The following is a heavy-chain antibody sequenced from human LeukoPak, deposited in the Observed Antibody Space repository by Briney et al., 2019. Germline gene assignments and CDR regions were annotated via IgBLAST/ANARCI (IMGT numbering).Heavy chain of an antibody. Sequence: PSETLSLTCAGYGGSFSGYYWSWIRQPPGKGLEWIGEINHSGSTNYNPSLKSRVTISVDTSKNQFSLKLSSVTAADTAVYYCARERQLWLRYFDYWGQGTLLTVSS. D-gene: IGHD5-18*01. CDR1: GGSFSGYY. CDR3: ARERQLWLRYFDY. J-gene: IGHJ4*02. CDR2: INHSGST. V-gene: IGHV4-34*01.